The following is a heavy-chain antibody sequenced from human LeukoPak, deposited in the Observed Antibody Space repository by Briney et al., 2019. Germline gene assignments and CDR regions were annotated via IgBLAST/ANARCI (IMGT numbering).Heavy chain of an antibody. V-gene: IGHV3-23*01. Sequence: GGSLRLSCAASGFTFSSYAMSWVRQAPGKGLEWVSAISNNGGYTYYADSVQGRFTISRDNSKSTLCLQMNSLRAEDTAVYYCAKQLGYCSNGSCYFPYWGQGTLVTVSS. CDR3: AKQLGYCSNGSCYFPY. CDR2: ISNNGGYT. D-gene: IGHD2-15*01. J-gene: IGHJ4*02. CDR1: GFTFSSYA.